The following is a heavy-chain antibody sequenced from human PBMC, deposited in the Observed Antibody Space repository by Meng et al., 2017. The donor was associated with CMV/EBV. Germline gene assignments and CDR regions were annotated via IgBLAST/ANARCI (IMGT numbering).Heavy chain of an antibody. CDR2: IYYSGST. Sequence: TVSGGASSSSSYYWGWIRQPPGKGLEWIGSIYYSGSTYYNPSLKSRVTISVDTSKNQFSLKLSSVTAADTAVYYCARRYGSTNWFDPWGQGTLVTVSS. CDR3: ARRYGSTNWFDP. CDR1: GGASSSSSYY. V-gene: IGHV4-39*07. D-gene: IGHD4-17*01. J-gene: IGHJ5*02.